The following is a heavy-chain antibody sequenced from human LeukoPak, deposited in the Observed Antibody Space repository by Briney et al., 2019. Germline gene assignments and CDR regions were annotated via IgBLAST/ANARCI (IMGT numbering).Heavy chain of an antibody. V-gene: IGHV1-69*05. D-gene: IGHD3-3*01. CDR3: ALSPYDFWSGYYYYYYMDV. Sequence: ASVKVSCKASGGTFSSYAISWVRQAPGQGLEWMGGIIPIFGTANYAQKFQGGVTITTDESTSTAYMELSSLRSEDTAVYYCALSPYDFWSGYYYYYYMDVWGKGTTVTVSS. CDR2: IIPIFGTA. J-gene: IGHJ6*03. CDR1: GGTFSSYA.